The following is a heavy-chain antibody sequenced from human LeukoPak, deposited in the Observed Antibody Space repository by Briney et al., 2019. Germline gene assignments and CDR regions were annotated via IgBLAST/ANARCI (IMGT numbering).Heavy chain of an antibody. V-gene: IGHV1-69*01. CDR1: GGTFSSYA. J-gene: IGHJ5*02. Sequence: PSVKVSCKASGGTFSSYAISWVRQAPGQGLEWMGGIIPIFGTANYAQKFQGRVTITADESTSTAYMELSSLRSEDTAVYYCARSLGFSHGDWFDPWGQGTLVTVSS. CDR2: IIPIFGTA. D-gene: IGHD3-10*01. CDR3: ARSLGFSHGDWFDP.